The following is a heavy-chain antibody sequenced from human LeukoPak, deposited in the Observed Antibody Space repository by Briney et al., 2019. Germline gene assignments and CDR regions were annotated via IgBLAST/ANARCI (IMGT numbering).Heavy chain of an antibody. J-gene: IGHJ6*02. CDR3: ARLRYFDWLFPDYYYYGMDV. V-gene: IGHV1-2*02. CDR1: GYTFTGYD. D-gene: IGHD3-9*01. Sequence: ASVKVSCKASGYTFTGYDMHWVRQAPGQGLEWMGWINPNSGGTNYAQKFQGRVTMTRDTSISTAYMELSRLRSDDTAVYYCARLRYFDWLFPDYYYYGMDVWGQGTTVTVPS. CDR2: INPNSGGT.